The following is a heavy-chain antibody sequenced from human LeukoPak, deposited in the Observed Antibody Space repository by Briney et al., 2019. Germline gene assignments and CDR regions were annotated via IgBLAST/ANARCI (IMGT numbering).Heavy chain of an antibody. CDR3: ARDSSSSINY. V-gene: IGHV1-2*02. J-gene: IGHJ4*02. CDR2: INPNSGDT. Sequence: GASVKVSCKASGYTFTGYHMHWVRQAPGQGLEWMGWINPNSGDTHYAQKFQGRVTMTRDTSISTAYMELSRLRSDDTAVYYCARDSSSSINYWGQGTLVTVSS. CDR1: GYTFTGYH. D-gene: IGHD6-6*01.